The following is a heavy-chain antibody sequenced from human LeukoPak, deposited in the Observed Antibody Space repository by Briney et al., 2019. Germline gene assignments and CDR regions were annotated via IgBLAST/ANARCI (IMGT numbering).Heavy chain of an antibody. Sequence: GGSLRLSCAASGFTFSSYAMSWVRQAPGKGLEWVSAISGSGGSTYYADSVKGRFTISRDNSKNTLYLQMNSLRSEDTAVYYCARASWGIAAAGPVGWFDPWGQGTLVTVSS. CDR1: GFTFSSYA. J-gene: IGHJ5*02. CDR2: ISGSGGST. D-gene: IGHD6-13*01. CDR3: ARASWGIAAAGPVGWFDP. V-gene: IGHV3-23*01.